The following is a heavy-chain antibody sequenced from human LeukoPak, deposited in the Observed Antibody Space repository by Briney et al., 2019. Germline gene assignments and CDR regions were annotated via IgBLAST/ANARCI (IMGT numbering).Heavy chain of an antibody. CDR2: IYPGDSDT. CDR3: ARTRELADFDY. D-gene: IGHD3-10*01. CDR1: GYSFPSYW. V-gene: IGHV5-51*01. Sequence: GESLKISCKGSGYSFPSYWIGWVRQMPGKGLEWMGIIYPGDSDTRYSPSFQGQVAISADRSINTAYLQWSSLKASDTAMYYCARTRELADFDYWGQGTLVTVSS. J-gene: IGHJ4*02.